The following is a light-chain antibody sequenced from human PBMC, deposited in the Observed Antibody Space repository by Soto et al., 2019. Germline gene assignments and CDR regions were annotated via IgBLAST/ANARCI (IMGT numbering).Light chain of an antibody. CDR2: DAV. Sequence: EVVLTQSPATLSLSPGERATLSCRASQSVGSYLAWYQQKPGQAPRHLIYDAVNRATGIPARFSGSGSGTDFTLTINSLEPEDFAVYYCQQRSNWPYTFGQGTKLEIK. CDR3: QQRSNWPYT. CDR1: QSVGSY. J-gene: IGKJ2*01. V-gene: IGKV3-11*01.